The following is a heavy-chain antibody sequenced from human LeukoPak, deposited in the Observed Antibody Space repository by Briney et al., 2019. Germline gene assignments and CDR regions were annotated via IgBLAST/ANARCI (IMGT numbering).Heavy chain of an antibody. CDR2: ISAYNGNT. CDR1: GGTFISYA. Sequence: ASVKVSCKASGGTFISYAISWVRQAPGQGLEWMGWISAYNGNTNYAQKLQGRVTMTTDTSTSTAYMELRSLRSDDTAVYYCAKGTVGATNVGDYFDYWGQGTLVTVSS. V-gene: IGHV1-18*01. J-gene: IGHJ4*02. D-gene: IGHD1-26*01. CDR3: AKGTVGATNVGDYFDY.